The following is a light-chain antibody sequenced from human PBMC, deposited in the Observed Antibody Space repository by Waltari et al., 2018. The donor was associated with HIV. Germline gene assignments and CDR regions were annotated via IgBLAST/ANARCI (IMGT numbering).Light chain of an antibody. V-gene: IGLV1-44*01. CDR2: SNN. Sequence: QSEVTQPPSVSGTPGQRVTISRSGSRSTAGSYTVNWYQAPPGMAPKLPTYSNNLRPSGVPDRFAGSKSGTSASLAISGLQSEDEAHYYCAAWDDSLSGRVFGGGTKLTVL. J-gene: IGLJ2*01. CDR1: RSTAGSYT. CDR3: AAWDDSLSGRV.